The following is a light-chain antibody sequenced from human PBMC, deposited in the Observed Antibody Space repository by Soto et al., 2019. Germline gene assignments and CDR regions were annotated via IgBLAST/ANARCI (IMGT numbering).Light chain of an antibody. CDR1: QVITNY. Sequence: DIQLTQSASSLSPSVGDRVTITCQASQVITNYLNWYHQKPGRGPKLLIYDISTLEIGVPSRFGGSGSGTHFTFTITGLQPEDIAAYYCQQYENLPYTFGQGTKLEI. CDR2: DIS. V-gene: IGKV1-33*01. CDR3: QQYENLPYT. J-gene: IGKJ2*01.